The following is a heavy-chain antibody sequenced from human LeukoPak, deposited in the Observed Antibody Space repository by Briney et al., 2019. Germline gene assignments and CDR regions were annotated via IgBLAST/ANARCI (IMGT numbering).Heavy chain of an antibody. Sequence: SETLSLTCSVSGGSIGSYYWSWIRQPAGQGLEWIGYIYYSASTNYNPSLKSRVTISVHTSKNQFSLKLNSVTAADTAVYYCARRSSSSRFDPWGQGTLVTVSS. V-gene: IGHV4-59*08. CDR2: IYYSAST. D-gene: IGHD6-13*01. J-gene: IGHJ5*02. CDR3: ARRSSSSRFDP. CDR1: GGSIGSYY.